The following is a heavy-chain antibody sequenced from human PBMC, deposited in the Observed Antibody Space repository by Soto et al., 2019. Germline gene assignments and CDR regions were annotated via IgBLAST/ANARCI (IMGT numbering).Heavy chain of an antibody. D-gene: IGHD5-12*01. V-gene: IGHV3-23*01. CDR1: GFTFSSYA. CDR2: ISGSGGRT. CDR3: AKGGWLPSYFDY. Sequence: EVQLLESGGGLVQPGGSLRLSCSASGFTFSSYAMSWVRQAPGKGLEWVSAISGSGGRTYYADFVKGRFTISRDNSKNPLYLQMNSLRAEDTAVYYCAKGGWLPSYFDYWGQGTLVTVSS. J-gene: IGHJ4*02.